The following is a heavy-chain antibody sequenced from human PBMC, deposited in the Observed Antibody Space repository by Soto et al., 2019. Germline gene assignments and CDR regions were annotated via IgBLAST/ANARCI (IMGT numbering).Heavy chain of an antibody. CDR3: ARDIWGYCGVDCYPLDV. J-gene: IGHJ6*02. D-gene: IGHD2-21*02. CDR2: ISGSGGST. Sequence: SLRLSCAASGFTFSSYAMSWVRQAPGKGLEWVSAISGSGGSTYYADSVKGRFTISRDNSKNTLYLQMNSLRAEDTAVYYCARDIWGYCGVDCYPLDVWGQGTTVNVSS. V-gene: IGHV3-23*01. CDR1: GFTFSSYA.